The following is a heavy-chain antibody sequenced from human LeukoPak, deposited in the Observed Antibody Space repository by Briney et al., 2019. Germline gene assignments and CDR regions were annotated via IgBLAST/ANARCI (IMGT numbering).Heavy chain of an antibody. V-gene: IGHV3-7*01. D-gene: IGHD5-24*01. J-gene: IGHJ5*02. CDR2: INLNGSQK. CDR3: ARDNSVRDEAWWFNH. CDR1: GFTVFNYW. Sequence: GGSLRLSCAASGFTVFNYWMSWVRQAPGKGLEWVANINLNGSQKYYVDSLKGRFTISRDNAKNSLYLQMDSLRVEHTAVYYCARDNSVRDEAWWFNHWGQGTLVTVSS.